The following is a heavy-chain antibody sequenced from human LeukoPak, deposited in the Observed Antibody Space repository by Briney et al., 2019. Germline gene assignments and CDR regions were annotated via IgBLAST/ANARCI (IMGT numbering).Heavy chain of an antibody. J-gene: IGHJ4*02. CDR3: ARAARGYSYGLLDY. Sequence: SVKVSCKASGGTFSSYAISWVRQAPGQGLEWMGRIIPILGIANYAQKFQGRVTITADKSTSTAYMELSSLRSEDTAVYCCARAARGYSYGLLDYWGQGTLVTVSS. V-gene: IGHV1-69*04. CDR2: IIPILGIA. D-gene: IGHD5-18*01. CDR1: GGTFSSYA.